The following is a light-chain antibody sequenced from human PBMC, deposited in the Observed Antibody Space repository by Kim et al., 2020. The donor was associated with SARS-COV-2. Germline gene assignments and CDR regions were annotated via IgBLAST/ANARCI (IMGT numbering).Light chain of an antibody. J-gene: IGKJ4*01. CDR3: QQYGSSPLT. CDR2: GAS. CDR1: QSGSSSY. Sequence: SPGERATLYCRASQSGSSSYLAWYQQKPGQAPRLLIYGASSRATGIPDRFSGSGSGTDFTLTITRLEPEDFAVYYCQQYGSSPLTFGGGTKVDIK. V-gene: IGKV3-20*01.